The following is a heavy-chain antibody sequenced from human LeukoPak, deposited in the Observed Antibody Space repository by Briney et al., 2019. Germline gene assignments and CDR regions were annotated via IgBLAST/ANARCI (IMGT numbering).Heavy chain of an antibody. V-gene: IGHV3-30-3*01. Sequence: GKSLRLSCAASGFTFRSYAIHWVRQAPGKGLEWVAVISYDGSNKYYADSVKGRFTISRDNSKNTLYLQMNSLRAEDTAVYYCARAGRITIYNWFDPWGQGTLVTVSS. CDR3: ARAGRITIYNWFDP. CDR1: GFTFRSYA. J-gene: IGHJ5*02. CDR2: ISYDGSNK. D-gene: IGHD3-10*01.